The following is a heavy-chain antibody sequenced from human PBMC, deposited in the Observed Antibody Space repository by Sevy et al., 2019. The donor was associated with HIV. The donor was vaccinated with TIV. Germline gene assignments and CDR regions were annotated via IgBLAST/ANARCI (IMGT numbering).Heavy chain of an antibody. CDR1: GFTFDDYA. D-gene: IGHD6-13*01. J-gene: IGHJ5*02. Sequence: GGSLRLSCAASGFTFDDYAMHSVRQAPGKGLEWVSSISWSSANIGYADSVKGRFSISRDNAKNSLYLQMNSLRTEDTAFYYCVKAPYSTSSPGWFDPWGQGTLVTVSS. CDR3: VKAPYSTSSPGWFDP. V-gene: IGHV3-9*01. CDR2: ISWSSANI.